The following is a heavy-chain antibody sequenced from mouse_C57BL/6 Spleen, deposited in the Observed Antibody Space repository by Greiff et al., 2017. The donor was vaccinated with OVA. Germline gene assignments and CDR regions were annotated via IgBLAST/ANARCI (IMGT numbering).Heavy chain of an antibody. D-gene: IGHD2-4*01. CDR1: GYTFTEYT. CDR2: VYPGSGSI. CDR3: ARHEDDYDDLSFAY. V-gene: IGHV1-62-2*01. J-gene: IGHJ3*01. Sequence: VKLMESGAELVKPGASVKLSCKASGYTFTEYTIHWVKQRAGQGLEWIGWVYPGSGSIKYNEKFKDKATLTADKSSSTVYMELSRLTSEDSAVYFCARHEDDYDDLSFAYWGQGTLVTVSA.